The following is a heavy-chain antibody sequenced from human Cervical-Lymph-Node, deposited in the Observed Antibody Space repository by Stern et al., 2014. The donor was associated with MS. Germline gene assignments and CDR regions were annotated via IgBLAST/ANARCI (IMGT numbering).Heavy chain of an antibody. Sequence: QVQLQESGPGLVKASETLSLTCTVSGGSITGYYWCWIRQPPGKGLEWIGHIYYFGSTSYNPSLKSRVSTSVDTSKNQFSLTLYSMTAADTAVYYCARGDRGAFDIWGQGTVVTVSS. CDR1: GGSITGYY. D-gene: IGHD2-15*01. CDR2: IYYFGST. V-gene: IGHV4-59*08. J-gene: IGHJ3*02. CDR3: ARGDRGAFDI.